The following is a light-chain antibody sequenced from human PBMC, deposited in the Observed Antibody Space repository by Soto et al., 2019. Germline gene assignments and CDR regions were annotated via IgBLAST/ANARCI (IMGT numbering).Light chain of an antibody. CDR2: DVS. J-gene: IGLJ2*01. Sequence: QSALTQPASVSGSPGQSITISCTGTSSDVGGYNYVSWYQQHPGKAPKLLIFDVSNRPSGVSNRFSGSKSANTASLTISGLQAEDEADYYCSSYTSTSVVFGGGTKPTVL. V-gene: IGLV2-14*01. CDR3: SSYTSTSVV. CDR1: SSDVGGYNY.